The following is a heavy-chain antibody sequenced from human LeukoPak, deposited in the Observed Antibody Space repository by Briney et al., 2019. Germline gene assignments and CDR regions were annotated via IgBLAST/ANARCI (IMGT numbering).Heavy chain of an antibody. CDR3: ARDHVDQYSYGYCVY. J-gene: IGHJ4*02. Sequence: GGSLRLSCAASGFTFSSYSMNWVRQAPGKGLEWVSSINSSSSYIYYAASVKGRFTISRDNAKNSLYLEMNSLRGEDTAVYYCARDHVDQYSYGYCVYWGQGTLVSVSS. D-gene: IGHD5-18*01. CDR2: INSSSSYI. V-gene: IGHV3-21*01. CDR1: GFTFSSYS.